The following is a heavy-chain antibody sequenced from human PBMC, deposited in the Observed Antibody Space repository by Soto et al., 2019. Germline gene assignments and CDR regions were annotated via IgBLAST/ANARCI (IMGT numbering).Heavy chain of an antibody. CDR2: IYTSGST. Sequence: SETLSLTCTVSGGSISSYYWSWIRQPAGKGLEWIGRIYTSGSTNYDPSLKSRVTMSVDTSKNQFSLKLSSVTAADTAVYYCAREELTIFGVVISGYGMDVWGQGTTVTVSS. CDR1: GGSISSYY. D-gene: IGHD3-3*01. J-gene: IGHJ6*02. CDR3: AREELTIFGVVISGYGMDV. V-gene: IGHV4-4*07.